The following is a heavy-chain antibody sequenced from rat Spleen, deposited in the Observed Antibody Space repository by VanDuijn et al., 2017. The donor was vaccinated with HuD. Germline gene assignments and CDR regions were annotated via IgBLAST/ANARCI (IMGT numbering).Heavy chain of an antibody. CDR3: AVAGYGY. V-gene: IGHV5-58*01. Sequence: ELQLVEAGGGLVQPGKSLKLSCVASGFTLSSYWTYWVRQAPGKGLEWVSSISKDGVHTYYPDSVKGRFTISRDNAESIVYLQMNSLKSEDTATYYCAVAGYGYWGQCTLVTVSS. CDR2: ISKDGVHT. CDR1: GFTLSSYW. J-gene: IGHJ3*01.